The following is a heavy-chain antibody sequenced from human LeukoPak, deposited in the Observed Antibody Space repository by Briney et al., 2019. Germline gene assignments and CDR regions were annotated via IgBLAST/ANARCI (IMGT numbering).Heavy chain of an antibody. V-gene: IGHV1-69*06. CDR2: IIPIFGTT. J-gene: IGHJ6*03. CDR1: GGTFSSYA. D-gene: IGHD6-13*01. CDR3: ARAVGLTGYSSSWYSGYYYYMDV. Sequence: SVKVSCKASGGTFSSYAISWVRQAPGQGLEWMGGIIPIFGTTNYAQKFQDRVTITADKSTSTAYMELSSLRSEDTAVYYCARAVGLTGYSSSWYSGYYYYMDVWGKGTTVTVSS.